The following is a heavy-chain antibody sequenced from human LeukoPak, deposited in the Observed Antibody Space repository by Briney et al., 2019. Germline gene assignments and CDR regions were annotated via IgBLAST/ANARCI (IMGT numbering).Heavy chain of an antibody. Sequence: GGSLRLSCAASGFTFSRHWMYWVRQAPGKGLEWVANIKQDGSAKPYVDSVKGRFTISRDNAKNSLFLQMNSLRVEDTAVYYCARDNGWSADFWGQGTLVTVSS. CDR3: ARDNGWSADF. J-gene: IGHJ4*02. V-gene: IGHV3-7*03. D-gene: IGHD2-15*01. CDR2: IKQDGSAK. CDR1: GFTFSRHW.